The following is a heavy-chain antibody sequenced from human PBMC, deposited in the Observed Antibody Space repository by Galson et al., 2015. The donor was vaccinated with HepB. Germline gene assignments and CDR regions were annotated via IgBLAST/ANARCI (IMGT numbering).Heavy chain of an antibody. CDR3: ARGPY. J-gene: IGHJ4*02. Sequence: SLRLACAASGFTFRNYWMSWVRQAPGRGPECVASIKPDGSDKYYVDSVRGRFTISRDNGKNSLYLYMTNLRAEDTAVFYCARGPYWGQGTLVTVSS. V-gene: IGHV3-7*03. CDR2: IKPDGSDK. CDR1: GFTFRNYW.